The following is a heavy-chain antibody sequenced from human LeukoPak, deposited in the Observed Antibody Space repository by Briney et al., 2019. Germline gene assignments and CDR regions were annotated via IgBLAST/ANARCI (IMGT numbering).Heavy chain of an antibody. Sequence: HPGRSLRLSRAASGFTFDDYAMHWVRHAPGKGLEWVSGISWNSGSIGYADSVKGRFTISRDNAKNSLYLQMNSLRAEDTALYYCAKAGGSGSYPLDYWGQGTLVTVSS. CDR2: ISWNSGSI. J-gene: IGHJ4*02. D-gene: IGHD3-10*01. CDR1: GFTFDDYA. V-gene: IGHV3-9*01. CDR3: AKAGGSGSYPLDY.